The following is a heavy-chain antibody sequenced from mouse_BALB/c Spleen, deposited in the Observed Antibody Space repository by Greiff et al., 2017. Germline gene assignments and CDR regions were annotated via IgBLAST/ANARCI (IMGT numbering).Heavy chain of an antibody. CDR2: IDPSDSYT. CDR3: TRSNYGNYVSLAMDY. CDR1: GYTFTSYW. J-gene: IGHJ4*01. V-gene: IGHV1S127*01. D-gene: IGHD2-1*01. Sequence: QVQLQQPGAELVKPGASVKMSCKASGYTFTSYWMHWVKQRPGQGLEWIGVIDPSDSYTSYNQKFKGKATLTVDTSSSTAYMQLSSLTSEDSAVYYCTRSNYGNYVSLAMDYWGQGTSVTVSS.